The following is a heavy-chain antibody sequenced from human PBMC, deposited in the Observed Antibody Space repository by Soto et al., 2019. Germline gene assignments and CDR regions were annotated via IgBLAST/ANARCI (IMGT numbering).Heavy chain of an antibody. CDR1: GGSISSENYY. CDR2: IYYSGTT. D-gene: IGHD4-17*01. CDR3: ARYGAYVGYHFDY. Sequence: QVQLQESGPGLVKPSQTLSLTCTVSGGSISSENYYWSWIRQPPGKGLEWIGYIYYSGTTYYNPSLKSRVTISVDTSKNQFSLKLTSVTAADTAVYYCARYGAYVGYHFDYWGQGTLVTVSS. V-gene: IGHV4-30-4*01. J-gene: IGHJ4*02.